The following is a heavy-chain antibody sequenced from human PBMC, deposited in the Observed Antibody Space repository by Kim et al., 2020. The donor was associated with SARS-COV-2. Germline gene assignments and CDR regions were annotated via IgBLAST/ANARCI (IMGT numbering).Heavy chain of an antibody. J-gene: IGHJ4*02. CDR3: ARDGITMVRGVIITGTYFDY. V-gene: IGHV3-30*04. CDR1: GFTFSSYA. CDR2: ISYDGSNK. D-gene: IGHD3-10*01. Sequence: GGSLRLSCAASGFTFSSYAMHWVRQAPGKGLEWVAVISYDGSNKYYADSVKGRFTISRDNSKNTLYLQMNSLRAEDTAVYYCARDGITMVRGVIITGTYFDYWGQGTLVTVSS.